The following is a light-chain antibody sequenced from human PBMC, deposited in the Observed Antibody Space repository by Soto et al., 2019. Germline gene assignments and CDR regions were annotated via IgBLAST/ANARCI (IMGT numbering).Light chain of an antibody. CDR3: GTWDSSLSAVV. Sequence: QSVLTQPPSVSAAPGQKVTISCSGSSSNIGNNYVSWYQQFPGTAHKLLIYDNNKRPSGIPDRFSGSKSGTSATLDITGLQTGDEADYYCGTWDSSLSAVVFGGGTELTVL. CDR1: SSNIGNNY. V-gene: IGLV1-51*01. J-gene: IGLJ2*01. CDR2: DNN.